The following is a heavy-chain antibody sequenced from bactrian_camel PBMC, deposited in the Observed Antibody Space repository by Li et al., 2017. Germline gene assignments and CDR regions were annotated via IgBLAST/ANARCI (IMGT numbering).Heavy chain of an antibody. CDR1: GFSLNGAE. CDR2: ISSDGTI. V-gene: IGHV3S53*01. Sequence: HVQLVESGGGSVHTGETLRLSCTASGFSLNGAEMGWYRQAPGNRCELVSTISSDGTIYYADSVKGRFTLSQDNAKNTLYLQMNSLKPEDTAMYYCAADPARCRYNKYDSYFDYWGQGTQVTVS. CDR3: AADPARCRYNKYDSYFDY. D-gene: IGHD4*01. J-gene: IGHJ4*01.